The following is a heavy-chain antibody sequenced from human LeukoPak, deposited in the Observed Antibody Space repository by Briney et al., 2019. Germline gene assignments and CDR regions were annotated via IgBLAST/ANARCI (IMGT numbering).Heavy chain of an antibody. CDR3: AREKIADSSKDY. D-gene: IGHD3-22*01. V-gene: IGHV4-61*02. CDR2: IYTSGST. J-gene: IGHJ4*02. CDR1: GGSISSGSYY. Sequence: SQTLSLTCTVSGGSISSGSYYWSWIRQPAGTGLEWIGRIYTSGSTNYSPSLKSRVTISVDTSKNQFSLKLSSVTAADTAVYYCAREKIADSSKDYWGQGTLVTVSS.